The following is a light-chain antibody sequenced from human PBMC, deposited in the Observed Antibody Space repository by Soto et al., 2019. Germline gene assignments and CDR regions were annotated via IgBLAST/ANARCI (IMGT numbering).Light chain of an antibody. J-gene: IGKJ1*01. Sequence: EIVMTQSPATLSVSPGERATLSCRASQSVRSNLAWYQQKPGQAPRLLIYGASTRATSFPARFSASGSGTEFTLTISSLQSEDFAVYSCQQYNNWPRTFGQGTKVEIK. CDR3: QQYNNWPRT. CDR1: QSVRSN. V-gene: IGKV3-15*01. CDR2: GAS.